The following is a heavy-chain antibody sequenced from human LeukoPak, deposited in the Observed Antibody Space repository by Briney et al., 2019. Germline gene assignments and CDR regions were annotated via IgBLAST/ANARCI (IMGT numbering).Heavy chain of an antibody. CDR3: AGETVTIRGTDGFDI. D-gene: IGHD4-17*01. Sequence: GGSLRLSCAASGLTFSSYGLHWVRQAPGKGLGWVAVISYDGSNKHYADSVKGRFTVSRDNSKNTLYLQMNSLRAEDTAVYYCAGETVTIRGTDGFDIWGQGTMVTVFS. J-gene: IGHJ3*02. V-gene: IGHV3-30*03. CDR2: ISYDGSNK. CDR1: GLTFSSYG.